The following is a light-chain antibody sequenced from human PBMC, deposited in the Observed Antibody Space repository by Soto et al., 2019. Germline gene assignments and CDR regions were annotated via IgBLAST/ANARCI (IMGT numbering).Light chain of an antibody. CDR1: QSITTY. J-gene: IGKJ4*01. CDR2: ATS. V-gene: IGKV1-39*01. Sequence: DIQMTQSPSSLSASVGDRVTITFRASQSITTYLNWYQQKPGKAPKLLIYATSSLQSGVPSRFSGSGSGPDFTLTISSLQPEDFATYYCQQSYSTPRTFGGGTKVDIK. CDR3: QQSYSTPRT.